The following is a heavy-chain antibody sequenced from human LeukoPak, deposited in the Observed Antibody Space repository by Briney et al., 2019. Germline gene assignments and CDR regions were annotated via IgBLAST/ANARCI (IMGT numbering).Heavy chain of an antibody. J-gene: IGHJ4*02. CDR1: GYSFTTYW. D-gene: IGHD6-13*01. CDR2: IDPSDSYT. V-gene: IGHV5-10-1*01. Sequence: GESLKISCKGSGYSFTTYWISWVRQMHGKGLEWGGRIDPSDSYTNYSLSFQGHVTISADKSFSTAYLQWTSLKASDTAMYYCARHAKAYGSSCDYWGQGTLVTVSS. CDR3: ARHAKAYGSSCDY.